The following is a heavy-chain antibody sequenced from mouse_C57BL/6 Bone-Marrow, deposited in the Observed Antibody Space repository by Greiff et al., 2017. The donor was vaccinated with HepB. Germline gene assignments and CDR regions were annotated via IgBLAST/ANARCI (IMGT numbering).Heavy chain of an antibody. CDR1: GYTFTTYP. Sequence: VKLMESGAELVKPGASVKMSCKASGYTFTTYPLEWMKQNHGKSLEWIGNFHPYNDDTKYNEKFKGKATLTVEKSSSTVYLELSRLTSDDSAVYYCARQSSWWYFDVWGTGTTVTVSS. D-gene: IGHD1-1*01. J-gene: IGHJ1*03. V-gene: IGHV1-47*01. CDR2: FHPYNDDT. CDR3: ARQSSWWYFDV.